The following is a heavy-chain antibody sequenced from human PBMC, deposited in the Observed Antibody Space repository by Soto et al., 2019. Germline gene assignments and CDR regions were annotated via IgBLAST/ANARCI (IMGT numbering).Heavy chain of an antibody. V-gene: IGHV2-5*02. CDR1: GFSLSTSGVG. J-gene: IGHJ4*02. CDR2: IYWDDDK. Sequence: QITLKESGPTLVKPTQTLTLTCTFSGFSLSTSGVGVGWIRQPPGKALEWLALIYWDDDKRYSPSLKSRLTITKDTSKNQVVLTMTNMDPVDTATYYCAHSIHCGGDCYSYYFDYWGQGTLVPISS. CDR3: AHSIHCGGDCYSYYFDY. D-gene: IGHD2-21*02.